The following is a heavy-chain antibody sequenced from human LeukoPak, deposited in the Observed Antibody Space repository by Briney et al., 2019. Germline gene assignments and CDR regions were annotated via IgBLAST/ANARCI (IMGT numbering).Heavy chain of an antibody. V-gene: IGHV3-33*01. CDR2: IWYDGSNK. D-gene: IGHD2-2*01. J-gene: IGHJ4*02. CDR1: GFTFSSYG. Sequence: PGGSLRLSCAASGFTFSSYGMHWVRQAPGKGLEWVAVIWYDGSNKYYADSVKGRFTISRDNSKNTLYLQMNSLRAEDTAVYYCARGVSSGYCSSTSCRWTTVTTQNNFDYWGQGTQVTVSS. CDR3: ARGVSSGYCSSTSCRWTTVTTQNNFDY.